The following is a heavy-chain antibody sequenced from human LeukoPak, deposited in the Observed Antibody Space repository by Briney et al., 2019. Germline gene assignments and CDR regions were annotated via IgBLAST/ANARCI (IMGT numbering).Heavy chain of an antibody. V-gene: IGHV3-30*04. Sequence: PGRSLRLSCAASGFTFSSYAMHWVRQAPGKGLEWVAVISYDGSNKYYADSVKGRFTISRDNSKNTLYLQMNSLRAEDTAVYYCANLGKTENHYGSGRFSYYYYMDVWGKGTTVTISS. J-gene: IGHJ6*03. D-gene: IGHD3-10*01. CDR1: GFTFSSYA. CDR2: ISYDGSNK. CDR3: ANLGKTENHYGSGRFSYYYYMDV.